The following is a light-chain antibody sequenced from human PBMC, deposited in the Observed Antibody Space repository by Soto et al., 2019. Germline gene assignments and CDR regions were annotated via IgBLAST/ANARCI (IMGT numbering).Light chain of an antibody. V-gene: IGKV1-39*01. CDR1: QSISAY. CDR2: AAS. CDR3: QQTYRTPFT. Sequence: DILMTQSPSSLSASVVDRVTITCRASQSISAYLNWYQQKPGKVPKLLIYAASNLQSGVPSRFSGSTSGTDFTLTITSLQPEDFATYYCQQTYRTPFTFGPGTKVDVK. J-gene: IGKJ3*01.